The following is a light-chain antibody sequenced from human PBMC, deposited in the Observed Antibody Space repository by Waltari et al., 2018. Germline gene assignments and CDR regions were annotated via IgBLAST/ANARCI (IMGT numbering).Light chain of an antibody. CDR3: QERGRT. Sequence: IQLTQSPSSLSASVRDRVTITCRASQGISSSVAWYQQRPGKAPKLLIYAASTLQSGVPSRFSGSGSGTDFTLTISSLQAEDFAVYYCQERGRTFGQGTKVEIK. V-gene: IGKV1-9*01. CDR2: AAS. CDR1: QGISSS. J-gene: IGKJ1*01.